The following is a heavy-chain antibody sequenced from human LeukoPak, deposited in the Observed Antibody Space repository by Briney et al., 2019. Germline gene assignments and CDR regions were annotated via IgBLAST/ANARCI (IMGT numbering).Heavy chain of an antibody. D-gene: IGHD6-19*01. V-gene: IGHV3-33*01. CDR2: IWYDGSNK. Sequence: GGSLRLSCAASGFTFSSYGMHWVRQAPGKGLEWVAVIWYDGSNKYYADSVKGRFTISRENSKNTLYLQMNSLRAEDTAVYYCARVRRYSSGWYDYFDYWGQGPLVTVSS. J-gene: IGHJ4*02. CDR3: ARVRRYSSGWYDYFDY. CDR1: GFTFSSYG.